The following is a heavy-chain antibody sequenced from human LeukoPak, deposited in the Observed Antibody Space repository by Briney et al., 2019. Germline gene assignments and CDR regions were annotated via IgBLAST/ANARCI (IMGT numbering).Heavy chain of an antibody. J-gene: IGHJ3*02. CDR2: ISGSGGST. CDR3: AREGNNWYGVFDM. D-gene: IGHD1-20*01. V-gene: IGHV3-23*01. Sequence: PGGSLRLSCAASGFTFSSYAMSWVRQAPGKGLEWVSAISGSGGSTYYADSVKGRFTISRDNSKNTLYLQMNTLRAEDTAVYYCAREGNNWYGVFDMWGQGTMVTVSS. CDR1: GFTFSSYA.